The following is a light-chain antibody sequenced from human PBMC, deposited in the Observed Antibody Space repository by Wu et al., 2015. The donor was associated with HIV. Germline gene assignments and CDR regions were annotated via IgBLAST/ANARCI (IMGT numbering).Light chain of an antibody. CDR2: GAS. J-gene: IGKJ2*01. Sequence: EIVLTQSPGTLSLSPGERATLSCRASQSVSTFVAWYQHRPGQAPRLVIYGASNRATGIPARFSGSGSETDFTLTISSLEPEDFAVYYCQQRSNWPYTFGQGTKVEIK. V-gene: IGKV3-11*01. CDR1: QSVSTF. CDR3: QQRSNWPYT.